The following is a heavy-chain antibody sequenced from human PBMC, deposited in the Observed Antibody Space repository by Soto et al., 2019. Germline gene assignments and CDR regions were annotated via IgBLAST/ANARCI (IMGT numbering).Heavy chain of an antibody. CDR2: INPNSGGT. J-gene: IGHJ4*02. CDR3: ARHGYSSDWYASWDN. D-gene: IGHD6-19*01. CDR1: GYTFTGYY. Sequence: ASVKVSCKASGYTFTGYYMHWVRQAPGQGLEWMGWINPNSGGTNYAQKFQGWVTMTRDTSISTAYMELSRLRSDDTAVYYCARHGYSSDWYASWDNWGQGTLVTVSS. V-gene: IGHV1-2*04.